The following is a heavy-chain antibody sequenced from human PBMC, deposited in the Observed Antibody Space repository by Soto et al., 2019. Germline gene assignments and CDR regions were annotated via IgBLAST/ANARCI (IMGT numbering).Heavy chain of an antibody. J-gene: IGHJ4*02. CDR1: GYSFTTYG. V-gene: IGHV1-69*13. Sequence: ASVKVSCKASGYSFTTYGISWVRQAPGQGLEWMGVIILPFGTPNYAQTFQGRVTITADESMTTAYMELSGLRSEDTAVYYCARGTDYEGYFDYWGRGTLVTVSS. CDR2: IILPFGTP. CDR3: ARGTDYEGYFDY. D-gene: IGHD4-17*01.